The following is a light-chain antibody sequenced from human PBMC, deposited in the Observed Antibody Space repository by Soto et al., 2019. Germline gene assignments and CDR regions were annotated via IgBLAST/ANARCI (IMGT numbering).Light chain of an antibody. CDR3: QQYNSYSPWT. Sequence: DIQMTQSPSTLSASVGDRVRIDVRASQSVSSWLAWYQQKPGKAPKLLIYDASSLKSGVPSRLSGRGSGTEFTLAISGLQPDDVATYYCQQYNSYSPWTFGQGTKVDIK. CDR2: DAS. CDR1: QSVSSW. J-gene: IGKJ1*01. V-gene: IGKV1-5*01.